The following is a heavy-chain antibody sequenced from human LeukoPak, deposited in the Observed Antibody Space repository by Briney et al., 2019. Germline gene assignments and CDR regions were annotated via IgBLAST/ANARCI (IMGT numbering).Heavy chain of an antibody. V-gene: IGHV3-7*01. CDR2: IKQDGSEK. Sequence: GGSLRLSCAASGFTFSAYWMSWIRQAPGKGLEWVANIKQDGSEKDYVGSVKGRFTISRDNAKNSVYLQMNSVRAEDTAVYYCAREVYGDYRTYYGMDVWGQGTTVTVSS. CDR3: AREVYGDYRTYYGMDV. D-gene: IGHD4-17*01. J-gene: IGHJ6*02. CDR1: GFTFSAYW.